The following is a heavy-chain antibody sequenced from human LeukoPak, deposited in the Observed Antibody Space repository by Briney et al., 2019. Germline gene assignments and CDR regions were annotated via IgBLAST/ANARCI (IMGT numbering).Heavy chain of an antibody. Sequence: SGGSLRLSCAASGFTFSSYSMNWVRQAPGKGLEWVSSISSSSSYIYYADSVKGRFTISRDNAKNSLYLQMNSLRAEDTAVYYCARDIGEQWLVLTSGGTPGYMDVWGKGTTVTVSS. D-gene: IGHD6-19*01. J-gene: IGHJ6*03. CDR1: GFTFSSYS. V-gene: IGHV3-21*01. CDR3: ARDIGEQWLVLTSGGTPGYMDV. CDR2: ISSSSSYI.